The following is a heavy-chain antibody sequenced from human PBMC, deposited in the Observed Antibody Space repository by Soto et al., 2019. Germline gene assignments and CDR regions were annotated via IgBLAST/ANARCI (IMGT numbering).Heavy chain of an antibody. CDR1: GYTFTSYY. J-gene: IGHJ3*02. CDR3: AEAGPTAFYI. Sequence: GASVKVSCKASGYTFTSYYMHWVRQAPGQGLEWMGIINPSGGSTSYAQKFQGRVTMTRDTSTSTVYMELSSLRSEDTAVYFCAEAGPTAFYIWGQGNVLTISS. V-gene: IGHV1-46*01. CDR2: INPSGGST.